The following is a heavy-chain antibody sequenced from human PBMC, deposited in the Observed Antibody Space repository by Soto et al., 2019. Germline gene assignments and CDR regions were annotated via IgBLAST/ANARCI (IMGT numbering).Heavy chain of an antibody. CDR2: ISSSSSYI. CDR1: GFTFSSYS. V-gene: IGHV3-21*01. D-gene: IGHD5-12*01. Sequence: PGGSLRLSCAASGFTFSSYSMNWVRQAPGKGLEWVSSISSSSSYIYYADSVKGRFTSSRDNAKNSLYLQMNSLRAEDTAVYYCARDQRTTTLRYYFDYWGQGTLVTVSS. J-gene: IGHJ4*02. CDR3: ARDQRTTTLRYYFDY.